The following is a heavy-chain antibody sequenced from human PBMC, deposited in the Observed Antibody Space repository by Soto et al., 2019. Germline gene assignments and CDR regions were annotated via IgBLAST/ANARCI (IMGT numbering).Heavy chain of an antibody. V-gene: IGHV3-23*01. CDR3: AREVRVRGFAFDI. J-gene: IGHJ3*02. D-gene: IGHD3-3*01. CDR1: GFTFSSYA. Sequence: GGSLRLSCAASGFTFSSYAMSWVRQAPGKGLEWVSAFIGSGGSTYYADSVKGRFTISRDNSKNMLYLQMNSLRVEDTAVYYCAREVRVRGFAFDIWGQGTMVTV. CDR2: FIGSGGST.